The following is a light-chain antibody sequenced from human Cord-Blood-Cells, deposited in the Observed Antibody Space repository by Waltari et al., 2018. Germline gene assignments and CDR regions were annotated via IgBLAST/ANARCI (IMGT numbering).Light chain of an antibody. J-gene: IGKJ1*01. CDR3: QQRSNWPRT. CDR1: QSVSSY. CDR2: DAS. V-gene: IGKV3-11*01. Sequence: IVLTQSPATLSLSPGESAPLSCRASQSVSSYLAWYQQKPGQAPRLLIYDASNRATGIPARFSGSGSGTDFTLTISSLEPEDFAVYYCQQRSNWPRTFGQGTKVEIK.